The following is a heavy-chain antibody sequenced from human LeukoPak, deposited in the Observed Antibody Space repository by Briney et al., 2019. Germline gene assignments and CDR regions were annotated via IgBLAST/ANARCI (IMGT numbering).Heavy chain of an antibody. V-gene: IGHV4-39*07. J-gene: IGHJ4*02. Sequence: SETLSLTCTVSGGSISSSSYYWGWIRQPPGKGLEWIGSIYYSGSTYYNPSLKSRVTISVDTSKNQFSLKLSSVTAADTAVYYCARVDPAAIIDYWGQGTLVTVSS. CDR1: GGSISSSSYY. CDR2: IYYSGST. D-gene: IGHD2-2*02. CDR3: ARVDPAAIIDY.